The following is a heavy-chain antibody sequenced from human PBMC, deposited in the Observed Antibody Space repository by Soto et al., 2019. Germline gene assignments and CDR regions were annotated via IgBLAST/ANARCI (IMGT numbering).Heavy chain of an antibody. CDR1: GFSLSTSGVG. CDR3: AHSSRGFPSFDY. J-gene: IGHJ4*02. Sequence: QITLKESGPTLVKPTQTLTLTCTFSGFSLSTSGVGVGWIRQPPGKALEWLALIYWDDDKRYSPSLKSRLTITKDTSKNQVVLTMTNIDPVDTATYYCAHSSRGFPSFDYWGQGTLVTVSS. CDR2: IYWDDDK. V-gene: IGHV2-5*02. D-gene: IGHD5-12*01.